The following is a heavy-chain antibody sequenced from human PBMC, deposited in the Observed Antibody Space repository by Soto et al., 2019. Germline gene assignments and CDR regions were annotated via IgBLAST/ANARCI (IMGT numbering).Heavy chain of an antibody. CDR3: ARTHSSSCNYFDY. V-gene: IGHV3-30*04. Sequence: QVQLVESGGGVVQPGRSLRLSCAASGFTFDSHTMHWVRQAPGKGLEWVALISFDGSLKYDADSVKGRFTISRDNFKNTLYLEMNSLRAEDTGVYYCARTHSSSCNYFDYWGQGTLVTVSS. D-gene: IGHD2-2*01. CDR2: ISFDGSLK. J-gene: IGHJ4*02. CDR1: GFTFDSHT.